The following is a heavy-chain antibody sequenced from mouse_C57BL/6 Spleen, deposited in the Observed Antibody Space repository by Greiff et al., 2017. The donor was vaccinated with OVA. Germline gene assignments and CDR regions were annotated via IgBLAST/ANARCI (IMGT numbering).Heavy chain of an antibody. Sequence: EVQLQQSGPELVKPGASVKISCKASGYTFTDYYMNWVKQSHGKSLEWIGDINPNNGGTSYNQKFKGKATLTVDKSSSTAYMELRSLTSEDSAVYYCARGTTVEGYYAMDYWGQGTSVTVSS. J-gene: IGHJ4*01. V-gene: IGHV1-26*01. CDR2: INPNNGGT. CDR3: ARGTTVEGYYAMDY. D-gene: IGHD1-1*01. CDR1: GYTFTDYY.